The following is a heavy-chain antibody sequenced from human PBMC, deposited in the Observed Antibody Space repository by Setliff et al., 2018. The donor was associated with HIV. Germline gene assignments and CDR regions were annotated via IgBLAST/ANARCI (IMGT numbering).Heavy chain of an antibody. CDR2: IYWNDDK. CDR1: GFSLTTSGVG. CDR3: AHNRDHSTGPYFYDY. V-gene: IGHV2-5*01. J-gene: IGHJ4*02. D-gene: IGHD6-19*01. Sequence: SGPTLVNTTQTLTLTCTFSGFSLTTSGVGVGWIRQPPGEALEWLALIYWNDDKRYNLSLQSRLTVTKDTSKKEVVVTMTNMDPVDTATYYCAHNRDHSTGPYFYDYWGQGTRVTV.